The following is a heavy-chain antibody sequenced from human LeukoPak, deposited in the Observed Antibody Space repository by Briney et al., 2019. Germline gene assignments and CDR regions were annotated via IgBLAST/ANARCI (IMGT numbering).Heavy chain of an antibody. J-gene: IGHJ5*02. Sequence: SETLSLTCAVYGGSFSGYYWGWIRQPPGKGLEWIASIHYSETTYYNPSLKSRVTISVDTSKNHFSLKLSSVTAADTAVYYCARLAPPYSSSVVNWFDPWGQGTLVTVSS. V-gene: IGHV4-34*01. CDR1: GGSFSGYY. CDR2: IHYSETT. CDR3: ARLAPPYSSSVVNWFDP. D-gene: IGHD6-13*01.